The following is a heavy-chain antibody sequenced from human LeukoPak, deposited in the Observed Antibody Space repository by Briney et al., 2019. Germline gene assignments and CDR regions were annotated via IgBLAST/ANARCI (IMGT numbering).Heavy chain of an antibody. Sequence: ASVKVSCKASAYTVTAYYMHWVRQAPGQGLEWMGWINPKSGGTHYAQKFQGRVTMTRDTSISTAYMELSRLRSDDTAVYYCARERPSITLVRGVVNDFDYWGQGTLVTVSS. J-gene: IGHJ4*02. CDR3: ARERPSITLVRGVVNDFDY. CDR1: AYTVTAYY. V-gene: IGHV1-2*02. D-gene: IGHD3-10*01. CDR2: INPKSGGT.